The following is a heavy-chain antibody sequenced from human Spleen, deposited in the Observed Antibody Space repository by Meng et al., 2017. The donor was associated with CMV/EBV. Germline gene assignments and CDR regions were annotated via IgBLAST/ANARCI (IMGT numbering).Heavy chain of an antibody. CDR1: GFAVSSKY. Sequence: ETLSLTCAASGFAVSSKYMTWVRQAPGQGPEWVSTIYGGDVTNYADSVKGRFTISRDISKNTLYLQMNSLRPEDTAVFYCARTRGASGGPQDGMDVWGQGTTVTVSS. J-gene: IGHJ6*02. V-gene: IGHV3-66*02. CDR2: IYGGDVT. CDR3: ARTRGASGGPQDGMDV. D-gene: IGHD3-10*01.